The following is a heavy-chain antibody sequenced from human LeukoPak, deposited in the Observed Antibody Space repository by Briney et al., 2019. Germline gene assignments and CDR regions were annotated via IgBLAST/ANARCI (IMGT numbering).Heavy chain of an antibody. CDR1: GGSISSYY. D-gene: IGHD1-20*01. Sequence: PSETLSLTCTVSGGSISSYYWSWIRQPPGKGLEWIGYIYYSGSTNYNPSFKSRVTISVDTSKNQFSLKLSSVTAADTAVYYCARYISGTSQVFGYWGQGTLVTVSS. V-gene: IGHV4-59*01. J-gene: IGHJ4*02. CDR3: ARYISGTSQVFGY. CDR2: IYYSGST.